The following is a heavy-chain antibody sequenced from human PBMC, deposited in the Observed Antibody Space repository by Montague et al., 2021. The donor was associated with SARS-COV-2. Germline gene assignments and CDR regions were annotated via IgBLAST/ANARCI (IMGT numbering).Heavy chain of an antibody. CDR1: GGSFSTYS. CDR3: AGLGDGVVPSPILGVGPYYSYYYMDF. Sequence: SETLSLTCAVHGGSFSTYSWNLIRQPPGKGLEWIGEIHHGGSTNYNPSLKSRVTISADTSKNQFSLKLTSVAAADTAVYYCAGLGDGVVPSPILGVGPYYSYYYMDFWGKGTTVTVSS. J-gene: IGHJ6*03. D-gene: IGHD3-10*01. CDR2: IHHGGST. V-gene: IGHV4-34*01.